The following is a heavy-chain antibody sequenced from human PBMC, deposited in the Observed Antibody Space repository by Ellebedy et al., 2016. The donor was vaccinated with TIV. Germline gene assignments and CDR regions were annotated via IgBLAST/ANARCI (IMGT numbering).Heavy chain of an antibody. CDR2: ISGSGDTT. J-gene: IGHJ4*02. Sequence: PGGSLRLSCAASGFTFSSYGMTWVRQAPGKGLEWVPDISGSGDTTYYADSVKGRFTFSRDNSKNTGYLQMNSLRAEDTAVYYCAKTGGYIYGLPDFWGQGTLVTVSS. D-gene: IGHD5-18*01. CDR3: AKTGGYIYGLPDF. CDR1: GFTFSSYG. V-gene: IGHV3-23*01.